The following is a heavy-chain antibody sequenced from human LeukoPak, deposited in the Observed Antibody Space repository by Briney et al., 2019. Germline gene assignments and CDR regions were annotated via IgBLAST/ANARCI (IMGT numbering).Heavy chain of an antibody. D-gene: IGHD3-10*01. V-gene: IGHV5-51*01. CDR3: ARQRRLVRGATIDY. J-gene: IGHJ4*02. CDR2: IYPSDSDT. Sequence: GESLKISCKGSGYSFTSYWIGWVRQMPGKGLEWMGIIYPSDSDTRYSPSFQGQVTISAAKSISTAYLQWRSLKASDSAMYYCARQRRLVRGATIDYWGQGTLVTVSS. CDR1: GYSFTSYW.